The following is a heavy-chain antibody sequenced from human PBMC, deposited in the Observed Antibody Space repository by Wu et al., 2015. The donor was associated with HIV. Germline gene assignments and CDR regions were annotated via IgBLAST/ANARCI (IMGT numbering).Heavy chain of an antibody. D-gene: IGHD1-26*01. V-gene: IGHV1-18*01. Sequence: QVQLVQSGAEVKKPGASVKVSCKTSGYTFTSYGINWVRQAPGQGLEWMGWINAFNGNTDYAQNLQDRVTMTTDTSTSTAYMELRSLRSDDTAMYYCARGIGYSGSYYFAEYFSTGPGHLVTVSS. J-gene: IGHJ1*01. CDR1: GYTFTSYG. CDR2: INAFNGNT. CDR3: ARGIGYSGSYYFAEYFST.